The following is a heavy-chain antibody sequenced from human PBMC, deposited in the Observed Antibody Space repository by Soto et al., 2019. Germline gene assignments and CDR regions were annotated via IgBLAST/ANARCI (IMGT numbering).Heavy chain of an antibody. V-gene: IGHV1-18*01. CDR2: ISAYNGNT. Sequence: ASVQVSCTASGYTFTSYGIIWVRQAPGQGLEWMGWISAYNGNTNYAQKLQGRVTMTTDTSTSTAYMELRSLRSDDTAVYYCARDLATVMYYYYGMDVWGQGTTVTVS. CDR1: GYTFTSYG. D-gene: IGHD4-4*01. CDR3: ARDLATVMYYYYGMDV. J-gene: IGHJ6*02.